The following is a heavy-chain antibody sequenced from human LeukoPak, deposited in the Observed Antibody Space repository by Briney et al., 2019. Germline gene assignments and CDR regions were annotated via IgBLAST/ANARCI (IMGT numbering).Heavy chain of an antibody. V-gene: IGHV3-15*01. D-gene: IGHD1-1*01. CDR1: GFTFSNAW. CDR3: TTVLEPLDYFDY. J-gene: IGHJ4*02. CDR2: IKSKTDGGTT. Sequence: GGSLRLSCAASGFTFSNAWMSWVRQAPGKGLEWVGRIKSKTDGGTTDYDAPVKGRFTISRDDSKNTLYLQMNSLKTEDTAVYYCTTVLEPLDYFDYWGQGTLVTVSS.